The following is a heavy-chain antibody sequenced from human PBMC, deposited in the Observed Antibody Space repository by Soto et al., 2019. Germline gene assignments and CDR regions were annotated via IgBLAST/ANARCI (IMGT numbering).Heavy chain of an antibody. CDR3: AREATIVVVNPLDY. Sequence: PSETLSLTCAVSGGSITSGAYYWTWIGQHPGKGLEWIAYIHYSGRTYYNPSLKSRVTISVDTSNNQFSLKLSSVTAEDTAVYYCAREATIVVVNPLDYWGQGTLVTVSS. J-gene: IGHJ4*02. CDR2: IHYSGRT. V-gene: IGHV4-31*11. D-gene: IGHD2-21*01. CDR1: GGSITSGAYY.